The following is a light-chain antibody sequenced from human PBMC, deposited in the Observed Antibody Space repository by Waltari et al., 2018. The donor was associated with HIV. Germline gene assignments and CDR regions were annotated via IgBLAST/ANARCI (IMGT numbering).Light chain of an antibody. CDR1: SSNIGRNF. J-gene: IGLJ2*01. Sequence: QSVVTQPPSASGTPGQRVTISCSGGSSNIGRNFVYWYQQFPGKAPQLLIYRDNQRPSGVPDRVSGSKSGTSASLAISGLQSDDEASYHCATWEDSLGGYVVFGGGTKLTVL. CDR3: ATWEDSLGGYVV. V-gene: IGLV1-47*01. CDR2: RDN.